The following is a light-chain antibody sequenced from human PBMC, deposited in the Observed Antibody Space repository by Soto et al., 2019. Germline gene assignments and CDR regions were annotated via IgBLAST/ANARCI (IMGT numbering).Light chain of an antibody. Sequence: EIVLTQSPGTLSLSPGERATLSCRASQSVSSNFLAWYQLRPGQAPRLLIYGTSSRATGIQDRLSGSGSGTDFTLTISRLEPEDFAVYFCHQYSSSITFGGGTKVEVK. J-gene: IGKJ4*01. CDR1: QSVSSNF. V-gene: IGKV3-20*01. CDR2: GTS. CDR3: HQYSSSIT.